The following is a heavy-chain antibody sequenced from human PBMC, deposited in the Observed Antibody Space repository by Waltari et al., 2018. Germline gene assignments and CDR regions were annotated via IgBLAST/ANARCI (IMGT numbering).Heavy chain of an antibody. V-gene: IGHV1-46*01. J-gene: IGHJ3*02. Sequence: QVQLVQSGAEVKKPGASVKVSCKASGYTFTSYYMHWVRQAPGQGLEWMGIINPRGGSTSYAKNGQGGVTMTRDTSTSTVYMELSSLRSEDTAVYYCARRKGSSAQGAFDIWGQGTMVTVSS. CDR2: INPRGGST. CDR3: ARRKGSSAQGAFDI. D-gene: IGHD6-13*01. CDR1: GYTFTSYY.